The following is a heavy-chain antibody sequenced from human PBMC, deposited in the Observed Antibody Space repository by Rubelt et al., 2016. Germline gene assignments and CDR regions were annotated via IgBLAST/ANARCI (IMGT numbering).Heavy chain of an antibody. V-gene: IGHV4-39*01. CDR1: GASINISSYY. CDR3: AGGDSTSYYYFDC. D-gene: IGHD6-13*01. Sequence: QLQLQESGPGLVKPSETLSLTCTVSGASINISSYYWGWIRQPPGKGLEWIGSIYSGGNTYYNASLKSRVTISVDTSKTQVSRIRWSVAVADTAVYYCAGGDSTSYYYFDCCGQGALVTVSS. J-gene: IGHJ4*02. CDR2: IYSGGNT.